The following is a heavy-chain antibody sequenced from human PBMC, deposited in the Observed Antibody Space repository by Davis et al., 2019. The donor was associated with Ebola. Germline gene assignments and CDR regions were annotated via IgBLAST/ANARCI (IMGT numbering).Heavy chain of an antibody. Sequence: SETLSLTCTVSGGSISSGGYYWSWIRQHPGKGLEWIGYIYYSGSTNYNPSLKSRVTISVDTSKNQFSLKLSSVTAADTAVYYCARGPPSIAARVFDYWGQGTLVTVSS. CDR3: ARGPPSIAARVFDY. CDR1: GGSISSGGYY. D-gene: IGHD6-6*01. CDR2: IYYSGST. J-gene: IGHJ4*02. V-gene: IGHV4-61*08.